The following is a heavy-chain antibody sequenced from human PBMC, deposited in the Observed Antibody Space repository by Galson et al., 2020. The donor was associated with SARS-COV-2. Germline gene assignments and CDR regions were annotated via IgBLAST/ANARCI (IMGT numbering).Heavy chain of an antibody. CDR2: INYRGSA. J-gene: IGHJ6*02. V-gene: IGHV4-34*01. D-gene: IGHD3-3*01. CDR3: ALQYYDFWMDV. CDR1: DASSSGYS. Sequence: PSETLSLTCAVYDASSSGYSWTWIRQTPGKGLEWIGKINYRGSANYNPSLKSRVTISVDTSKNQFSLKLSSVTAADTAIYYCALQYYDFWMDVWGQGTTVTVSS.